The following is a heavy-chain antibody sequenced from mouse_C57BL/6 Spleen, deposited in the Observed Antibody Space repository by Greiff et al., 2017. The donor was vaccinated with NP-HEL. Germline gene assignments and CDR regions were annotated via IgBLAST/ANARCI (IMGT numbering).Heavy chain of an antibody. Sequence: QVQLQQSGAELVRPGASVKLSCKASGYTFTDYYINWVKQRPGQGLEWIARIYPGSGNTYYNEKFKGKATLTAEKSSSTAYMQLSSLTSEDSAVYFCARNWDVGWFAYWGQGTLVTVSA. CDR3: ARNWDVGWFAY. J-gene: IGHJ3*01. CDR2: IYPGSGNT. D-gene: IGHD4-1*01. V-gene: IGHV1-76*01. CDR1: GYTFTDYY.